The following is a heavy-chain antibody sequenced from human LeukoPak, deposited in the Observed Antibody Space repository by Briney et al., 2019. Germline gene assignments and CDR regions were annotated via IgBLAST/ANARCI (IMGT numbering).Heavy chain of an antibody. V-gene: IGHV3-74*01. CDR2: IKSDGSIT. D-gene: IGHD4-17*01. CDR1: GFTFSSYW. Sequence: GGSLRLSCAASGFTFSSYWMHWVRQAPGKGLVWVSRIKSDGSITTYADSVKGRFTISRDNAKNTLYLQMSSLRAEDTAVYYCARDPFYGDAALDSWGQGTLVTVSS. CDR3: ARDPFYGDAALDS. J-gene: IGHJ4*02.